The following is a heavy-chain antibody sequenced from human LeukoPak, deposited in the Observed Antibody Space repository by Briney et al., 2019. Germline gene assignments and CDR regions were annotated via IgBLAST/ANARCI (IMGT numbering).Heavy chain of an antibody. Sequence: PSETLSLTCTVSGGSISSSSYYWGWIRQPPGKGLEWIGSIYYSGSTYYNPSLKSRVTISVDTSKNQFSLKLSSVTAADTAVYYCARSTTVVRGVYFQHWGQGTLVTVSS. CDR3: ARSTTVVRGVYFQH. V-gene: IGHV4-39*07. J-gene: IGHJ1*01. D-gene: IGHD4-23*01. CDR2: IYYSGST. CDR1: GGSISSSSYY.